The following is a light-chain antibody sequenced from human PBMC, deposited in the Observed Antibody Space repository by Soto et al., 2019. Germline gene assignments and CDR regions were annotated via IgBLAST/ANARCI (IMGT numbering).Light chain of an antibody. Sequence: AISMTQSPPSLSSYFGDRVTITCRASQGIRNDLGWYQQKSGRAPKLLIFGASTLQSGVPPGFSGSGSGTDFPLTISNLQPEDFATYYCLHDYSFPYTFGQGPRWIS. V-gene: IGKV1-6*01. J-gene: IGKJ2*01. CDR1: QGIRND. CDR3: LHDYSFPYT. CDR2: GAS.